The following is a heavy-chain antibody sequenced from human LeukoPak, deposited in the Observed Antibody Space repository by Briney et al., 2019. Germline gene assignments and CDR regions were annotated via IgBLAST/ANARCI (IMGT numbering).Heavy chain of an antibody. Sequence: GASVKVSCKASGYTFTSYGISWVRQAPGQGLEWMGWISAYNGNTNYAQKLQGRVTMTTDTSTSTAYMELRSLRSDDTAVYYCARAYSYGSDYYYGMDVWGQGTTVTVSS. CDR3: ARAYSYGSDYYYGMDV. CDR2: ISAYNGNT. D-gene: IGHD5-18*01. V-gene: IGHV1-18*01. CDR1: GYTFTSYG. J-gene: IGHJ6*02.